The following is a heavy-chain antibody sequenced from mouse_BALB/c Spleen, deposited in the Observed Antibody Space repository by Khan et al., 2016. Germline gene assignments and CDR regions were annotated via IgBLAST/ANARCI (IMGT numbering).Heavy chain of an antibody. V-gene: IGHV3-1*02. CDR1: GYSITSGYS. J-gene: IGHJ3*01. CDR2: THYSGST. Sequence: EVQLQESGPDLVKPSQSLSLTCTVTGYSITSGYSWHWIRQFPGNKLEWMGYTHYSGSTNYNPSLKSRISITRDTSKNQFFLKLNSVTTEDTATDYCARRPDYGSWFAYWGQGTLVTVSA. CDR3: ARRPDYGSWFAY. D-gene: IGHD2-1*01.